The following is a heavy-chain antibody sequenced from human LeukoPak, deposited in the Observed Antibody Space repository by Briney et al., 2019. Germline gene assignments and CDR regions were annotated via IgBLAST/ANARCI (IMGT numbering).Heavy chain of an antibody. Sequence: ASVKVSCKASGGTFSSYAISWVRQAPGQGLEWMGRIIAILGIANYAQTLQGRVTITAEKSPSPAYMQPSTLRSEHTALYYCPRSRSGGAVARTWRDDDHWGQGTLVTVSS. D-gene: IGHD6-19*01. CDR1: GGTFSSYA. CDR3: PRSRSGGAVARTWRDDDH. CDR2: IIAILGIA. J-gene: IGHJ4*02. V-gene: IGHV1-69*04.